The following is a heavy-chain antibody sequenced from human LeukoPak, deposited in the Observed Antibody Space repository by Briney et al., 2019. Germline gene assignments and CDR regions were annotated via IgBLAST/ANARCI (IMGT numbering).Heavy chain of an antibody. CDR1: GFTFSSYW. Sequence: GGSLRLSWAASGFTFSSYWMHWVRQAPGKGLVWVTRINSDGSSTNYAASVKGRFTISRDNVKKTLYLQMSSLRAEDTAVYYCAREYGSGSYDYWGQGTLVTVSS. CDR2: INSDGSST. CDR3: AREYGSGSYDY. D-gene: IGHD3-10*01. V-gene: IGHV3-74*01. J-gene: IGHJ4*02.